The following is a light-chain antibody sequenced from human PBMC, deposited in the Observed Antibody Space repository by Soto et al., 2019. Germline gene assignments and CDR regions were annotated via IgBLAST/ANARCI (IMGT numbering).Light chain of an antibody. Sequence: EIVMTQSPATLSVSPGERATLSCRASQSVSSNLAWYQQKPGQAPRLLIYGASTRATGIPARFSGSGSGTEFTLTISSLQSEDVAVEYCQQYNNWPPEYTFGQGTKLEIK. CDR3: QQYNNWPPEYT. V-gene: IGKV3-15*01. CDR1: QSVSSN. CDR2: GAS. J-gene: IGKJ2*01.